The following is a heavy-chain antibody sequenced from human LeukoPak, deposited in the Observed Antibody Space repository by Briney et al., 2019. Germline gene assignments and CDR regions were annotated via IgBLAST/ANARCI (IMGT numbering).Heavy chain of an antibody. D-gene: IGHD2-21*01. Sequence: SETLSLTCDVSGGSLSGYSWTWLRQSPGNGLEWIGEISHSGTTNYNPSLKSRVTISVDTSRNQLSLKLSSVTAADMAVYYCARLQLNIVMAPTARERSYYYYMDVWGKGTTVTVSS. CDR1: GGSLSGYS. CDR3: ARLQLNIVMAPTARERSYYYYMDV. CDR2: ISHSGTT. V-gene: IGHV4-34*01. J-gene: IGHJ6*03.